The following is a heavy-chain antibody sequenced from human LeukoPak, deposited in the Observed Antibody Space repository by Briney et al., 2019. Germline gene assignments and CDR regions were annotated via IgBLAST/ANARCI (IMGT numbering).Heavy chain of an antibody. CDR1: GGSLSDYY. V-gene: IGHV4-34*01. J-gene: IGHJ4*02. D-gene: IGHD1-26*01. CDR3: ARLGYSSGSLYTYFDS. Sequence: SETLSLTCAVYGGSLSDYYWSWIRQSPGKGLEWIGEISHSGGTNYNPSLKSRVTISVDTSKNQFSLKLSSVTAADTALYFCARLGYSSGSLYTYFDSWGLGNMVTVSS. CDR2: ISHSGGT.